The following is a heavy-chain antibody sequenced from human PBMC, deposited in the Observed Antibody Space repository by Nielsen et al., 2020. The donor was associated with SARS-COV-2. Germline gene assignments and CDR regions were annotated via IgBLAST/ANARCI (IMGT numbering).Heavy chain of an antibody. J-gene: IGHJ4*02. Sequence: SETLSLTCTVSGGSISSYYWGWIRQPPGKGLEWIGSIYHSGSTYYNPSLKSRVTISVDTSKNQFSLKLSSVTAADTAVYYCARAASIAAQIDYWGQGTLVTVSS. CDR2: IYHSGST. D-gene: IGHD6-6*01. V-gene: IGHV4-38-2*02. CDR1: GGSISSYY. CDR3: ARAASIAAQIDY.